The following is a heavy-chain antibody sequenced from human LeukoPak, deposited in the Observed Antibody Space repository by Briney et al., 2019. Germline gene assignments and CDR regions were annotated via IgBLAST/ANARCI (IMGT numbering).Heavy chain of an antibody. Sequence: SETLSLTCTVSGGSISSSSFYYWGWIRQPPGKGLEWIGTLYYSGTTYYNPSLKSRVTISVDTSKNQFSLKLSSVTAADTAVYYCARVGSGISITGTTGGYFQHWGQGTLVTVSS. CDR1: GGSISSSSFYY. V-gene: IGHV4-39*07. CDR2: LYYSGTT. CDR3: ARVGSGISITGTTGGYFQH. D-gene: IGHD1-7*01. J-gene: IGHJ1*01.